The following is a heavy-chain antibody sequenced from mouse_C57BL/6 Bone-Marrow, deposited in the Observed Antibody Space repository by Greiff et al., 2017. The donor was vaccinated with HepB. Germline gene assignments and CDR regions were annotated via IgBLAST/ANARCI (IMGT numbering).Heavy chain of an antibody. CDR3: ARRGYYYGSSYAWFAY. J-gene: IGHJ3*01. CDR2: IYPRDGST. D-gene: IGHD1-1*01. V-gene: IGHV1-85*01. CDR1: GYTFTSYD. Sequence: QVQLQQSGPELVKPGASVKLSCKASGYTFTSYDINWVKQRPGQGLEWIGWIYPRDGSTKYNEKFKGKATLTVDTSSSTAYMELHSLTSEDSAVYFCARRGYYYGSSYAWFAYWGQGTLVTVSA.